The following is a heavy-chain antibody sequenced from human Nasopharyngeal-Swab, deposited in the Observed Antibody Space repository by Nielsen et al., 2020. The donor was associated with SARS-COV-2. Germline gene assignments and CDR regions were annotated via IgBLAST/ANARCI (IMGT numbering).Heavy chain of an antibody. CDR3: VRIATYGPELKGAFDI. J-gene: IGHJ3*02. Sequence: SETLSLTCIVSAGSISGIDYYWGWIRQPPGNCLEWIGSTDPSGNTHSNLSLKSRITLSVDTSSRKQFSLSLKSVTAADTAVYYCVRIATYGPELKGAFDIWGQGTMVTISS. CDR2: TDPSGNT. CDR1: AGSISGIDYY. D-gene: IGHD3-10*01. V-gene: IGHV4-39*07.